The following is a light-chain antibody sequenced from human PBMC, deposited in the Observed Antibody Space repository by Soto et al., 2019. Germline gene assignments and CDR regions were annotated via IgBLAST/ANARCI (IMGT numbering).Light chain of an antibody. V-gene: IGKV1-39*01. CDR1: QIISSY. CDR2: AAS. CDR3: QQSYRTPVA. Sequence: DIPMTQSPSSLSASVGDRVTITCRASQIISSYLNWYQQKPGKAPKLLIYAASSLQSGVPSRFSGSGSGTDFTLTISSLQPEDFATYYCQQSYRTPVAFGQGTKVEIK. J-gene: IGKJ1*01.